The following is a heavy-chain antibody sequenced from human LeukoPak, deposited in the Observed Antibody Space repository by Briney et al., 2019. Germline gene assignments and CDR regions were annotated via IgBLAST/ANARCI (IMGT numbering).Heavy chain of an antibody. CDR3: VKDLRGSFSFYH. Sequence: GGSLSLSFSPSGFTVGNFGMHWVRQAPGKGLEYVAIINDNGYNTDYAGSVKGRFTVARDNSKNTLYLQMSSLRPEDTAVYYCVKDLRGSFSFYHWGQGELVTVSS. CDR2: INDNGYNT. CDR1: GFTVGNFG. D-gene: IGHD3-16*02. J-gene: IGHJ1*01. V-gene: IGHV3-64D*09.